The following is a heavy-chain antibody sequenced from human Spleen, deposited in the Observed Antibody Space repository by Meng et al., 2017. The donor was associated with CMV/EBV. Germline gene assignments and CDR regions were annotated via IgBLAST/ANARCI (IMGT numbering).Heavy chain of an antibody. CDR1: GFSIRRYK. V-gene: IGHV3-33*06. D-gene: IGHD2-2*01. CDR2: IWDDGTDE. CDR3: AKVGGYSSMSDY. Sequence: AASGFSIRRYKMHWVRQAPGKGLEWVAAIWDDGTDENYADAVKGRFTISRDNSKNTLYLQMNSLSAEDTAVYYCAKVGGYSSMSDYWGHGTLVTVSS. J-gene: IGHJ4*01.